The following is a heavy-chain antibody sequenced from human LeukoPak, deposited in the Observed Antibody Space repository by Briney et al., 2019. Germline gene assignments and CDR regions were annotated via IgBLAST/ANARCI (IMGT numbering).Heavy chain of an antibody. J-gene: IGHJ5*02. Sequence: GGSLRLSCAASGFTVSSNYMSWVRQAPGKGLEWISVIYSGGSTYYADSVKGRFTISRDNSKNTLYLQMNGLRAEDTAVYYCARLAVVIRERPVGAFDPWGQGTLVTVSS. CDR1: GFTVSSNY. V-gene: IGHV3-66*04. CDR3: ARLAVVIRERPVGAFDP. CDR2: IYSGGST. D-gene: IGHD2-21*01.